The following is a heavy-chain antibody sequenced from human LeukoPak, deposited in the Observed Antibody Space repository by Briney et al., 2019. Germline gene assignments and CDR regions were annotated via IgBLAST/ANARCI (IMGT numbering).Heavy chain of an antibody. CDR1: GFTFDDYG. D-gene: IGHD3-16*01. CDR3: ARDVGGLYYFDY. Sequence: PGGSLRLSCAASGFTFDDYGMSWVRQAPGKGLEWVSGINWNGGSTGYADSVKGRFTISRDNAKNSLYLQMNSLRAEDTALYHCARDVGGLYYFDYWGQGTLVTVSS. CDR2: INWNGGST. V-gene: IGHV3-20*01. J-gene: IGHJ4*02.